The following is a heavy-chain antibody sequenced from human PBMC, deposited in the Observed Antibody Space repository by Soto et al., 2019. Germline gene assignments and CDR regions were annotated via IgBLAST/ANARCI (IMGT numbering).Heavy chain of an antibody. Sequence: LRLSCAASGFIFSSYWMSWVRQAPGKGLEWVANIKQDGSETYYVDSVKGRLTIPRDNAKNSLYLQMNTLRAEDTAVYYCAREGQFDYWGQGTLVTVSS. V-gene: IGHV3-7*03. J-gene: IGHJ4*02. CDR3: AREGQFDY. CDR2: IKQDGSET. D-gene: IGHD4-4*01. CDR1: GFIFSSYW.